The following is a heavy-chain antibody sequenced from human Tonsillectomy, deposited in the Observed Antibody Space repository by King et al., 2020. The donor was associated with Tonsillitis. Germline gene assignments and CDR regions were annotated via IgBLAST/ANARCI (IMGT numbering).Heavy chain of an antibody. D-gene: IGHD3-3*01. CDR2: ISDSAGGT. CDR3: AKLLRSGYHLYYMDV. V-gene: IGHV3-23*04. CDR1: GFTFSSFA. Sequence: VQLVESGGGLVQPGGSLRLSCAASGFTFSSFAMTWVRQAPGKGLEWVSSISDSAGGTYYADSVNGRFTISRENSKKTLYLQGNGLGAEDTAVYYCAKLLRSGYHLYYMDVWGKGTTVTVSS. J-gene: IGHJ6*03.